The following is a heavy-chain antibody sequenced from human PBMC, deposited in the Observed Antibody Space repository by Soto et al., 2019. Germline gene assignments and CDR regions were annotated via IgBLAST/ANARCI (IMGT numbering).Heavy chain of an antibody. Sequence: QVQLVQSGAEVKKPGASVKVSCKASGYTFTSYGISWVRQAPGQGLELLGWISAYNGNTNYAQKHQGRVTMTTATSTSTADMELRRLRSDDAAVYYCARVAPPGYCSGGSCYTRIFDYWGQGTLVTVSS. CDR3: ARVAPPGYCSGGSCYTRIFDY. CDR1: GYTFTSYG. D-gene: IGHD2-15*01. J-gene: IGHJ4*02. V-gene: IGHV1-18*01. CDR2: ISAYNGNT.